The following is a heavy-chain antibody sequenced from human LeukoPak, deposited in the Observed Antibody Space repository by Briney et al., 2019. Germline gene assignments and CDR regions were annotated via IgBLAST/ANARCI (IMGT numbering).Heavy chain of an antibody. Sequence: GGSLRLSCAASGFNVRTNYMSWVRQAPGKGLEWVSEIYSAGTTYYAASVEGRFSISRDTSKNTVYLQMNSPRPEDTAVYYCARELREHGAFDIWGQGTMVTVSS. J-gene: IGHJ3*02. CDR1: GFNVRTNY. CDR3: ARELREHGAFDI. V-gene: IGHV3-53*01. CDR2: IYSAGTT. D-gene: IGHD1-26*01.